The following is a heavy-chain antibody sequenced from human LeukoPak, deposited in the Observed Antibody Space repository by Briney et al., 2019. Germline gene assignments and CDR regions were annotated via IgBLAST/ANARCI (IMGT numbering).Heavy chain of an antibody. CDR1: GGSFSSYY. Sequence: PSETLSLTCTVSGGSFSSYYWSWIRQPPGKGLEWIGYIYYTGTTSYNPSLKSRVTMSVDTSEKQFSLKLSSVTAADTAVYYCARVAPPMYYYDSSGYLAFDYWGQGTLVTVSS. CDR2: IYYTGTT. V-gene: IGHV4-59*01. D-gene: IGHD3-22*01. CDR3: ARVAPPMYYYDSSGYLAFDY. J-gene: IGHJ4*02.